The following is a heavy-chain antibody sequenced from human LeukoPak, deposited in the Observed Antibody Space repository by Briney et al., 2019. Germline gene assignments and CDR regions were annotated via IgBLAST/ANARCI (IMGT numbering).Heavy chain of an antibody. CDR2: INPDSGGT. J-gene: IGHJ4*02. Sequence: ASVKVSCKSSGYTFTGYYMHWVRQAPGQGLEWMGWINPDSGGTNYAQKFQGRVTMTRDTSSSTAYMELSRLRSDDTAVYYCARTAIFSPFSFDYWGQGTLSPAPQ. D-gene: IGHD3-9*01. V-gene: IGHV1-2*02. CDR3: ARTAIFSPFSFDY. CDR1: GYTFTGYY.